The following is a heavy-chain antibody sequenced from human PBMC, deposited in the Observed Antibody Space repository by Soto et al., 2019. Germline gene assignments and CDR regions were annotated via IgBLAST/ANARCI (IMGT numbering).Heavy chain of an antibody. CDR2: INHSGST. CDR1: GGSFSGYY. D-gene: IGHD3-16*02. Sequence: SETLSLTCAVYGGSFSGYYWSWIRQPPGKGLEWIGEINHSGSTNYNPSLKSRVTISVDTSKNQFSLKLSSVTAADTAEYYCALICGSYRPGSDAFDIWGQGTMVTVSS. J-gene: IGHJ3*02. CDR3: ALICGSYRPGSDAFDI. V-gene: IGHV4-34*01.